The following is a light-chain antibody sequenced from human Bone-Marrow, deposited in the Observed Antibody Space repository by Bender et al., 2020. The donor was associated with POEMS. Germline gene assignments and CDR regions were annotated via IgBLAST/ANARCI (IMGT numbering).Light chain of an antibody. V-gene: IGLV3-1*01. CDR2: QDT. CDR1: KLGEEY. CDR3: SSYTSSSTPVV. Sequence: SYELTQPPSVSVSPGQTATITCSGEKLGEEYACWYQQKPGQSPVVVIYQDTKRPSGIPERFSGSKSGNTASLTISGLQAEDEADYYCSSYTSSSTPVVFGGGTKLTVL. J-gene: IGLJ2*01.